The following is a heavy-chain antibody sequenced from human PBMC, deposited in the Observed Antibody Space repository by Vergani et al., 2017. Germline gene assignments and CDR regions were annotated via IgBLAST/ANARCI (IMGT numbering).Heavy chain of an antibody. Sequence: QLQLQESGSGLVKPSQTLSLTCAVSGDSITNGGFSWNWIRQPPGKGPEWIGYIFPSGNSDYNPSLKNRVSISLDKSKNQFTLLVNSMTGAKTAVHFCHSASLRALVGYYYYMDVWGKGKTVVVSS. CDR3: HSASLRALVGYYYYMDV. CDR2: IFPSGNS. D-gene: IGHD3-16*02. J-gene: IGHJ6*03. CDR1: GDSITNGGFS. V-gene: IGHV4-30-2*01.